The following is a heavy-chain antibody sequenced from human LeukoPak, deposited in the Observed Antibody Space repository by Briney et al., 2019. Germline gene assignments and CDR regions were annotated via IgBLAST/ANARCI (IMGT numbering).Heavy chain of an antibody. CDR1: GFTVSSNY. CDR3: ARVPYGSGTYTDY. Sequence: GGSLRLSCAASGFTVSSNYMSWVRQAPGKGLEWVAVITYDGSDKYYADSVKGRFTISRDNSKNTVYLQMNSLRAEDTAVYYCARVPYGSGTYTDYWGRGTLVTVSS. V-gene: IGHV3-30-3*01. D-gene: IGHD3-10*01. J-gene: IGHJ4*02. CDR2: ITYDGSDK.